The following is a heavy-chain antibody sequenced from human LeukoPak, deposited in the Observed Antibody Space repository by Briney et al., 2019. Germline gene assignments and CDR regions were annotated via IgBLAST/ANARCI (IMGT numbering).Heavy chain of an antibody. CDR3: ARDRGYGGTPGYFDY. D-gene: IGHD4-23*01. J-gene: IGHJ4*02. Sequence: TSETLSLTCTVSGGSISSYYWSWIRQPPGKGLEWIGYIYYSGSTNYNPSLKSRVTISADTSKNQFSLNLNSVTAADMAVYYCARDRGYGGTPGYFDYWGQGTLVTVSS. V-gene: IGHV4-59*01. CDR1: GGSISSYY. CDR2: IYYSGST.